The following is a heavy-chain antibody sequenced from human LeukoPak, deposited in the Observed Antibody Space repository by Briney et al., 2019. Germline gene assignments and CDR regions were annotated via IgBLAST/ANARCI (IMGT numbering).Heavy chain of an antibody. J-gene: IGHJ5*02. CDR1: GYTFTSYG. CDR3: ARDVYGDYGGNWFDP. D-gene: IGHD4-17*01. CDR2: ISAYNGNT. Sequence: ASVKVSCKASGYTFTSYGISWVRQAPGQGLEWMGWISAYNGNTNYAQKLQGRVTMTTDTSTSTAYMELRSLRSDDTAVYYCARDVYGDYGGNWFDPWGQGTLVTVSS. V-gene: IGHV1-18*01.